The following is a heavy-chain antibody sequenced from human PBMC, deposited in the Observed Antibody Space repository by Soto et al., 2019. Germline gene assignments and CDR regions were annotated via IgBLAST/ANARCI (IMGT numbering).Heavy chain of an antibody. CDR3: ARGLYYYDSSGYYLDY. D-gene: IGHD3-22*01. V-gene: IGHV1-18*01. CDR2: ISAYNGNT. CDR1: GYTFTSYG. J-gene: IGHJ4*02. Sequence: ASVKVSCKASGYTFTSYGISWVRQAPGQGLEWMGWISAYNGNTNYAQKLQGRVTMTTDISTGTAYMELRSLRSDDTAVYYCARGLYYYDSSGYYLDYWGQGTLVTVSS.